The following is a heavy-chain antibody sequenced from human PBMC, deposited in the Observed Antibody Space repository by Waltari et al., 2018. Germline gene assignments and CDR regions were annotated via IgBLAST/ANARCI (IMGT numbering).Heavy chain of an antibody. CDR3: ARVVVPGHNWLDP. CDR1: GFTFNSYE. D-gene: IGHD2-2*01. J-gene: IGHJ5*02. Sequence: EVQLVESGGGLVQTGGSLRLSCAASGFTFNSYEFHWVRQAPGKGLEWVSSIGSSGISTYYADSVKGRFTISRDNAENSLYLQMNSLRVEDTAVYYCARVVVPGHNWLDPWGQGTLVTVSS. CDR2: IGSSGIST. V-gene: IGHV3-48*03.